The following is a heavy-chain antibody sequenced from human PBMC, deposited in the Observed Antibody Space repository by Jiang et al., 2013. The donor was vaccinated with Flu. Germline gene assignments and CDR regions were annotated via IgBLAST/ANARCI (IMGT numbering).Heavy chain of an antibody. CDR2: FDPEDGET. D-gene: IGHD6-19*01. V-gene: IGHV1-24*01. J-gene: IGHJ4*02. Sequence: KGLEWMEGFDPEDGETIYAQKFQGRVTMTEDTSTDTAYMELSSLRSEDTAVYYCATDPGYSSGWYASWGQGTLVTVSS. CDR3: ATDPGYSSGWYAS.